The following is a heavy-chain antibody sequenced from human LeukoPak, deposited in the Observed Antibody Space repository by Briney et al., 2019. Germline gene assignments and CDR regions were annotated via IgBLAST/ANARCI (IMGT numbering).Heavy chain of an antibody. CDR3: ARDYTGDYYGSGSYYGY. V-gene: IGHV3-33*01. J-gene: IGHJ4*02. D-gene: IGHD3-10*01. CDR2: IWYDGSNK. CDR1: GFTFSSYG. Sequence: GGSLRLSCAASGFTFSSYGMHWVRQAPGKGLEWVAVIWYDGSNKYYADSVKGRFTISRDNSKNTLYLQMNSLRAEDTAVYYCARDYTGDYYGSGSYYGYWGQGTLVTVSS.